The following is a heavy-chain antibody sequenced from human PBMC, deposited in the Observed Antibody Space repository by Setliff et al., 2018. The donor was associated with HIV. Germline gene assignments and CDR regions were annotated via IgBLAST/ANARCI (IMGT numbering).Heavy chain of an antibody. J-gene: IGHJ3*01. V-gene: IGHV4-31*11. D-gene: IGHD7-27*01. CDR2: IFGSGIT. CDR1: GVSVNNDDDY. CDR3: ARVPNWGEAPFAFDV. Sequence: SETLSLTCAVSGVSVNNDDDYWGWIRQPPGKGLEWIGHIFGSGITYYNPSLKSRLRISIDTSANQFSVELSSVTAADTALYFCARVPNWGEAPFAFDVWGLGTMVTVSS.